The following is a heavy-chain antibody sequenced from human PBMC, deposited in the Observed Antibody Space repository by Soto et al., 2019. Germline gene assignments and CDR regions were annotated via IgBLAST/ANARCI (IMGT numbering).Heavy chain of an antibody. D-gene: IGHD3-22*01. CDR1: GFSFSSYS. Sequence: EVQLVESGGGLVKPGGSLRLSCAASGFSFSSYSMNWVRQAPGKGLEWVSAITGSGSSIYYADSVRGRFTISRDNAKNSLYLQMDSLRAEDTALYYCVRDLTMIVTYWGQGTLVTVSS. J-gene: IGHJ4*02. CDR2: ITGSGSSI. CDR3: VRDLTMIVTY. V-gene: IGHV3-21*01.